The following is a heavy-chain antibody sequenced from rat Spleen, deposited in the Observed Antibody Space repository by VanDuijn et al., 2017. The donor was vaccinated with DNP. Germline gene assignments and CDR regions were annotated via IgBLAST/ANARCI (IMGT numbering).Heavy chain of an antibody. CDR2: IAKTGDNT. D-gene: IGHD1-11*01. CDR1: GFIFSNYW. CDR3: ARRINYGGMYFDF. V-gene: IGHV5-31*01. Sequence: EVQLVESGGGPVQPGRSLKLSCVASGFIFSNYWMTWIRQAPGKGLEWVASIAKTGDNTYYPDSVKGRFTISRDNAKNTLYLQMNSLRSEDTATYYCARRINYGGMYFDFWGPGTMVTVSS. J-gene: IGHJ1*01.